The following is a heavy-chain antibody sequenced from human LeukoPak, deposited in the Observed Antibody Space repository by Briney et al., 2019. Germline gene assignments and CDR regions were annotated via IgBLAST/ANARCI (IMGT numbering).Heavy chain of an antibody. J-gene: IGHJ4*02. V-gene: IGHV1-2*02. CDR1: GYTFTGYY. Sequence: EASVKVSCKASGYTFTGYYMHWVRQAPGQGLEWMGWINPNSGGTNYAQKFQGRVTMTRDTSISTAYMELNRLTSDDTAVYYCVRAPGPAMDYWGQGTLATVSS. CDR3: VRAPGPAMDY. CDR2: INPNSGGT.